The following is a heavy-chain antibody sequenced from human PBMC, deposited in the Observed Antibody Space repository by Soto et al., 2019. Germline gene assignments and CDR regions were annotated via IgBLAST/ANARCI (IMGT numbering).Heavy chain of an antibody. V-gene: IGHV3-23*01. CDR1: GSTVSSYA. Sequence: PGGSLRHSCAASGSTVSSYAMSWVRQSPGKGLDWVSAISGSGFSTYYADSVKGRFTISRDNSKNTLYLQMNSLRGGDTAVYYCAEDYYYDSSGCLDSHFDYWGQGTLVTVSS. J-gene: IGHJ4*02. CDR3: AEDYYYDSSGCLDSHFDY. D-gene: IGHD3-22*01. CDR2: ISGSGFST.